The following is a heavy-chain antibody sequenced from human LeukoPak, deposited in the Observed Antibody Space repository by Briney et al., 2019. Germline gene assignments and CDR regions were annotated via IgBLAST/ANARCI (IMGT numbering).Heavy chain of an antibody. CDR2: VSGSSALI. D-gene: IGHD3-3*01. CDR1: GFTFRTYS. Sequence: PGGSLRLSCAASGFTFRTYSINWVRQAPGKGLEWVSSVSGSSALIYYAESVKGRFTISRDNAKNSVYLQLSSLRVEDTAVYYCARFLATWDYYYMDVWGTGTTVTVSS. CDR3: ARFLATWDYYYMDV. V-gene: IGHV3-48*01. J-gene: IGHJ6*03.